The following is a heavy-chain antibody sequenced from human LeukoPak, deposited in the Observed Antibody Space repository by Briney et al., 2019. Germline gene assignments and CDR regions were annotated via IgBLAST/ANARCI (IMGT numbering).Heavy chain of an antibody. CDR2: IYTSGST. CDR3: ARAGGRSWYLPENFDY. CDR1: GGSISSGSFY. Sequence: SETLSLTCTVSGGSISSGSFYWSWIRQPAGKGLEWIGRIYTSGSTNYNPSLKSRVTISVDTSKNQFSLKLSSVTAADTAVYYCARAGGRSWYLPENFDYWGQGTLVTVSS. D-gene: IGHD6-13*01. J-gene: IGHJ4*02. V-gene: IGHV4-61*02.